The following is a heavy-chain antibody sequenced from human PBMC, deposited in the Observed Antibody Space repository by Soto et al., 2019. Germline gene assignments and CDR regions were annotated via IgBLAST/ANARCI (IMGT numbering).Heavy chain of an antibody. CDR3: ARTSSIAARAGAALGQDFDY. V-gene: IGHV3-48*02. CDR1: GFTFSSYS. D-gene: IGHD6-6*01. Sequence: EVQLVESGGGLVQPGGSLRLSCAASGFTFSSYSMNWVRQAPGKGLEWVSYISSSSSTIYYADSVKGRFTISRDNAKNSVYLQMNSRRDEDTAVYYCARTSSIAARAGAALGQDFDYWGQGTLVTVSS. CDR2: ISSSSSTI. J-gene: IGHJ4*02.